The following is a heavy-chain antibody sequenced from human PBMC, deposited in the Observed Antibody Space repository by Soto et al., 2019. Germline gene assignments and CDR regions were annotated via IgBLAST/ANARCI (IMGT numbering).Heavy chain of an antibody. CDR2: IFYSGST. CDR1: GGSISGHY. Sequence: PSEALSLTSNVSGGSISGHYWTWIRQSPGKGLEWIGYIFYSGSTNYNPSLKSRVTISVDTSKNQFSLKMSSVTAADTAVYYCVRVGSSGWSPDYWGRGTLVTVSS. D-gene: IGHD6-19*01. V-gene: IGHV4-59*11. CDR3: VRVGSSGWSPDY. J-gene: IGHJ4*02.